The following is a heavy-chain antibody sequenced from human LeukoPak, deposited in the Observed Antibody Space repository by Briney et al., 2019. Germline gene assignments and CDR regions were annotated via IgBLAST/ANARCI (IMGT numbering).Heavy chain of an antibody. CDR2: ISYDGSNK. CDR1: GFTFSSSA. J-gene: IGHJ4*02. Sequence: PGKSLRRSCAASGFTFSSSAIHWVRQAPGKGLEWVAVISYDGSNKNYADSVKGRFTISRDNSKNTLYLQMNSLRAEDTAVYYCARGSLGYCDSTSCFTQFDYWGQGTLVTVSS. CDR3: ARGSLGYCDSTSCFTQFDY. V-gene: IGHV3-30*04. D-gene: IGHD2-2*02.